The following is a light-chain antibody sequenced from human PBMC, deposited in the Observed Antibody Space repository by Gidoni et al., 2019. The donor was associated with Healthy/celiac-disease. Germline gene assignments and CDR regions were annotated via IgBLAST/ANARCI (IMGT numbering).Light chain of an antibody. CDR3: QQYYSTPFT. V-gene: IGKV4-1*01. CDR2: WAS. CDR1: QSVLYSSNNKNY. J-gene: IGKJ3*01. Sequence: DIVMTQSPDSLAVSLGERATINCKSSQSVLYSSNNKNYLSWPQQKPGQPPKLLMYWASTRESGVPDRFSGSGSGTDFNLTISSLQAEDVAVYYCQQYYSTPFTFGPGTKVDVK.